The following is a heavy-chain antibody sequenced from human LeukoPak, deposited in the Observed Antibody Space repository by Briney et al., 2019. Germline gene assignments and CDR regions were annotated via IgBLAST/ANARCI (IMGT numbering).Heavy chain of an antibody. CDR1: GYSFTSYW. Sequence: GESLKISCKGSGYSFTSYWIGWVRQMPGKGLEWMGSIYPGDSDTRYSPSFQGQVTISADKSISTAYLQWSSLKASDTAMYYCARRPLMTTVTSDAFDIWGQGTMVTVSS. CDR2: IYPGDSDT. J-gene: IGHJ3*02. V-gene: IGHV5-51*01. CDR3: ARRPLMTTVTSDAFDI. D-gene: IGHD4-17*01.